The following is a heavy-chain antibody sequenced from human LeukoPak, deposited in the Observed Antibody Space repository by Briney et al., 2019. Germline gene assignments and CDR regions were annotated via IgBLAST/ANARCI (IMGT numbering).Heavy chain of an antibody. V-gene: IGHV1-46*01. CDR2: IDPSGGST. CDR1: GYTFTSYY. Sequence: ASVKVSCKASGYTFTSYYMHWVRQAPGQGLEWMGIIDPSGGSTSYAQKFQGRVTMTRDTSTSTVYMELSSLRSEDTAVYYCARVARHYDFWSGYYGHWGQGTLVTVSS. D-gene: IGHD3-3*01. J-gene: IGHJ4*02. CDR3: ARVARHYDFWSGYYGH.